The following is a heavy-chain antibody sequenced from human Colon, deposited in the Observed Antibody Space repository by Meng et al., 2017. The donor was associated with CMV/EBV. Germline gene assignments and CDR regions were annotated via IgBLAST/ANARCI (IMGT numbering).Heavy chain of an antibody. CDR1: GDTFTANH. V-gene: IGHV1-2*02. CDR2: IYPQDGGT. Sequence: QAHLVQSGTEVKRPGASVKVSRNTSGDTFTANHLHAVRQAPGQGLEWMGWIYPQDGGTYFAQKFQDRVTLTRDTSITTAYMELSGLTSDDTAIYYCVRESWYFDFWGEGTLVTVSS. J-gene: IGHJ4*02. CDR3: VRESWYFDF. D-gene: IGHD6-13*01.